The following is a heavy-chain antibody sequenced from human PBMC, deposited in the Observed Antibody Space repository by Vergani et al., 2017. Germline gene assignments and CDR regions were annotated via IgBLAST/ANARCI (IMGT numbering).Heavy chain of an antibody. Sequence: QIHLVQSGSELKKPGASVKVSCKASGYDINNYALTSVLQAPGQGPEWMGWINSNSGSPTYARAFTGRFVFSLDTSVNTAYLQINGLQSDDTAVYFCARVAVSGFLDYWGQGTQVTVSS. J-gene: IGHJ4*02. CDR3: ARVAVSGFLDY. CDR1: GYDINNYA. D-gene: IGHD6-19*01. CDR2: INSNSGSP. V-gene: IGHV7-4-1*02.